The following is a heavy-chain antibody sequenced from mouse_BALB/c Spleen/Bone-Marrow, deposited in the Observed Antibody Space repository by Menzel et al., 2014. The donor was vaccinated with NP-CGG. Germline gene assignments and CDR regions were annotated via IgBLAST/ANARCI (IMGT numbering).Heavy chain of an antibody. V-gene: IGHV1S81*02. CDR3: ARRGEYYGAMDY. CDR1: GYTFNNYW. D-gene: IGHD1-1*01. J-gene: IGHJ4*01. Sequence: VQLQESGAELVKPGASVKLSCRASGYTFNNYWMHWVKQRPGQGLEWIGEINPTNGRSNYNEKFKRKATLTVDKSSSAAYMQLSSLTSEDSAVYYCARRGEYYGAMDYWGQGTSVTGSS. CDR2: INPTNGRS.